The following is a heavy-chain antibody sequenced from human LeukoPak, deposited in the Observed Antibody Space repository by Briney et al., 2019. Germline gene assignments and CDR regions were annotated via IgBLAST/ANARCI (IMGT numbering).Heavy chain of an antibody. CDR3: ARSSRDGYNWGGYYFDY. Sequence: GGSLRLSCAASGFTFSSYGMHWVRQAPGKGLEWVAVIYSGGSTYYADSVKGRFTISRDNSKNTLYLQMNSLRAEDTAVYYCARSSRDGYNWGGYYFDYWGQGTLVTVSS. J-gene: IGHJ4*02. D-gene: IGHD5-24*01. CDR2: IYSGGST. V-gene: IGHV3-53*01. CDR1: GFTFSSYG.